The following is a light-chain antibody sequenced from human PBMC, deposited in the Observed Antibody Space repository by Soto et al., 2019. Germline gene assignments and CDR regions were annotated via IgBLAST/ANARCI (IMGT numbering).Light chain of an antibody. Sequence: QSALTQPPSASGSPGQAVTISCTGTSSDVGGYKYVSWYQQHPGKAPKLLIYEVNRRPSGVPDRFSGSKSGNTASLTVSGLQAEDEADYYCSSHAGSKTVLFGGGTKVTVL. CDR2: EVN. V-gene: IGLV2-8*01. CDR1: SSDVGGYKY. CDR3: SSHAGSKTVL. J-gene: IGLJ2*01.